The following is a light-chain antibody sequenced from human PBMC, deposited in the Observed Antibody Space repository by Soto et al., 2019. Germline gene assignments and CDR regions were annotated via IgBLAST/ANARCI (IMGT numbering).Light chain of an antibody. Sequence: EIVLTQSPATLSLSPGERATLSCRASQSVSSSLAWYQQKPGQAPRLLIYDASNRATGIPARFSGSGSGTDFPLTISSLEPEAFAVYYCQQRSNWPSFGQGTKLEIK. CDR1: QSVSSS. CDR3: QQRSNWPS. V-gene: IGKV3-11*01. CDR2: DAS. J-gene: IGKJ2*01.